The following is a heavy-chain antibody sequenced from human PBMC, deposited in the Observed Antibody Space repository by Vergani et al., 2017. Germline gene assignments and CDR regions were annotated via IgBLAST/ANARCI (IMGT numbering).Heavy chain of an antibody. CDR3: AREARDTPSSLDY. V-gene: IGHV3-23*01. CDR2: ISGSGGNT. J-gene: IGHJ4*02. CDR1: GFTFSSYA. Sequence: EVQLLESGGNLIQPGGSLRLSCGASGFTFSSYAMTWVRLAPGKGLQWVSAISGSGGNTFYTDSVKGRFTISRDNSKDTLYLQMNSLRVEDTGVYYCAREARDTPSSLDYWGQGTLVTVSS. D-gene: IGHD5-24*01.